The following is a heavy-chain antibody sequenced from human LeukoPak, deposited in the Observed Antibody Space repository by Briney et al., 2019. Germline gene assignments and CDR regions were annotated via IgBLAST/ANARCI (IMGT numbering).Heavy chain of an antibody. D-gene: IGHD6-13*01. V-gene: IGHV1-18*01. CDR1: GYTFTSYG. CDR3: ARDERQQLVSGQFDY. Sequence: GASVKVSCKASGYTFTSYGISWVRQAPGQGLEWMGWISAYNGNTNYAQKLQGRVTMTTDTSTSTAYMELRSLRSDDTAVYYCARDERQQLVSGQFDYWGQGTLVTVSS. J-gene: IGHJ4*02. CDR2: ISAYNGNT.